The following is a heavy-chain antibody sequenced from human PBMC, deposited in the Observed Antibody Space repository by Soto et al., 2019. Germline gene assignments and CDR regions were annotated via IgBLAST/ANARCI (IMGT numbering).Heavy chain of an antibody. CDR3: ARDNGGSYDY. D-gene: IGHD1-26*01. V-gene: IGHV3-72*01. Sequence: EGQLVQSGGGLVQPGGSLRLSCTASGFAFDDYYMDWVRQVPGKGLEWIGRTRDKPNNYAAEYVASVKGRFTISRDASKDSMYLQRNTVKTEDTAVYYCARDNGGSYDYWGQGALVIVSS. CDR1: GFAFDDYY. CDR2: TRDKPNNYAA. J-gene: IGHJ4*02.